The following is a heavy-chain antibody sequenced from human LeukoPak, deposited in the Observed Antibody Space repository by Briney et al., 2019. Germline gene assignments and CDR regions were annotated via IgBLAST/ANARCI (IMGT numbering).Heavy chain of an antibody. Sequence: SETLSLTCAVSGYSISSGYYWGWFRQPPGKGLEWIACIYHSGSTYYNLSLKSRVTMSVDTSKNQFSLRLTSLTAADTAVYYCARQGGSSSPYYFYYMDVWGKGTTVTVSS. J-gene: IGHJ6*03. CDR3: ARQGGSSSPYYFYYMDV. D-gene: IGHD6-13*01. CDR2: IYHSGST. V-gene: IGHV4-38-2*01. CDR1: GYSISSGYY.